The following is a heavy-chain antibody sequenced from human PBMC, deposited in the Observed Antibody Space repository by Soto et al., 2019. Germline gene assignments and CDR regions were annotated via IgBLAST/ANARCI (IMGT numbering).Heavy chain of an antibody. Sequence: GGPLRLSCVASGFTFSGYVMSWVRQAPGKGLEWVSTINSNGDSTYYADSVKGRFTISRDNSKTSLYLQMNSLRAEDTAVYYCARVPDLDYCSRTSCLYYFDYWGQGALVTVSS. CDR1: GFTFSGYV. CDR2: INSNGDST. V-gene: IGHV3-23*01. J-gene: IGHJ4*02. CDR3: ARVPDLDYCSRTSCLYYFDY. D-gene: IGHD2-2*01.